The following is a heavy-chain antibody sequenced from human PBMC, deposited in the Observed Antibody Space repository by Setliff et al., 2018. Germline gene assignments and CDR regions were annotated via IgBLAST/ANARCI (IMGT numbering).Heavy chain of an antibody. CDR3: ARGLSYYDSSGYLLAPYAFDI. CDR2: INHSGST. V-gene: IGHV4-34*01. Sequence: TSETLSLTCAVYGGSFSGYYWSWIRQPPGKGLEWIGEINHSGSTNYNPSLKSRVTISVDTSKNQFSLKLSSVTAADTAVYYCARGLSYYDSSGYLLAPYAFDIWGQGTMVTVSS. D-gene: IGHD3-22*01. J-gene: IGHJ3*02. CDR1: GGSFSGYY.